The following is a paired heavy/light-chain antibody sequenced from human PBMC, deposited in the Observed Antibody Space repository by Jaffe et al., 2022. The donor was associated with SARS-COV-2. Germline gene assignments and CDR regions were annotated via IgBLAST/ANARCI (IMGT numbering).Light chain of an antibody. Sequence: EIVLTQSPDTLSLSPGERATLSCRASQSVSSSYLAWYQQKFGQAPRVVIFGTSSRATGIPDRFSGSGSGTDFTLTISRLEPEDSAVYYCQQYGDSPFTFGPGTKVDIK. CDR2: GTS. V-gene: IGKV3-20*01. CDR3: QQYGDSPFT. CDR1: QSVSSSY. J-gene: IGKJ3*01.
Heavy chain of an antibody. Sequence: QVQLVQSGAEVKRPGASVKVSCKASGYTFTSYTMHWVRQAPGQRLEWMGWINAVSTKYSQKFQGRVTITRDTFASTAYMELSSLRSEDTAVYYCARTYYYGSGSYYYFDYWGQGTLVTVSS. CDR1: GYTFTSYT. D-gene: IGHD3-10*01. CDR2: INAVST. CDR3: ARTYYYGSGSYYYFDY. V-gene: IGHV1-3*01. J-gene: IGHJ4*02.